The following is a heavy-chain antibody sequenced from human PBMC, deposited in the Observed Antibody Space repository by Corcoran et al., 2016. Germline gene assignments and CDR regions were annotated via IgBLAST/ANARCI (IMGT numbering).Heavy chain of an antibody. V-gene: IGHV3-73*02. Sequence: EVQLVESGGGLVQPGGSLKLSCAASGFTFSGSAMHWVRQASGKGLEWVGRIRSKANSYATAYAASVKGRFTISRDDSKNTAYLQMNSLKTEDTAVYDCTRRWGGDSSGYSYGYWGQGTLVTVSS. CDR3: TRRWGGDSSGYSYGY. D-gene: IGHD3-22*01. CDR2: IRSKANSYAT. CDR1: GFTFSGSA. J-gene: IGHJ4*02.